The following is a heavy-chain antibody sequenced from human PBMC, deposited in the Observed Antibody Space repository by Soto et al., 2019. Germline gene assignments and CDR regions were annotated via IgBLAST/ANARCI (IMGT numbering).Heavy chain of an antibody. D-gene: IGHD3-22*01. V-gene: IGHV5-51*01. CDR3: ARTMIGGYFDY. J-gene: IGHJ4*02. CDR2: IYPGDSDT. CDR1: GYSFTTYW. Sequence: PGESLKISCKGSGYSFTTYWLAWWRQMPGKGLEYMGIIYPGDSDTRYSPSFQGQVTISADKSISTAYLQWSSLKASDTAMYYCARTMIGGYFDYWGQGTLVRVSS.